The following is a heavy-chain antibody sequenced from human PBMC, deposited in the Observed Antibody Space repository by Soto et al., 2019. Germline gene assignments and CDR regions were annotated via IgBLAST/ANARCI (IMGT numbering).Heavy chain of an antibody. J-gene: IGHJ6*02. Sequence: PGGSLRLSCAASGFTFSNYAMSWVRQAPGKGLEWVSGISGTGGTTYYADSVKGRFTISRDNSKNTLSLQMDSLRADDTAVYYCAKGASRPNFSVPNYYYFYGMDVWGQGTTVTVSS. CDR1: GFTFSNYA. V-gene: IGHV3-23*01. CDR2: ISGTGGTT. CDR3: AKGASRPNFSVPNYYYFYGMDV. D-gene: IGHD6-6*01.